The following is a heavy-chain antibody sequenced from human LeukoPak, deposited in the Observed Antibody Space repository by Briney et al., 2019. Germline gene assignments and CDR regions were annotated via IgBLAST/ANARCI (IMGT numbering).Heavy chain of an antibody. D-gene: IGHD3-22*01. V-gene: IGHV4-34*01. CDR3: ARGRHDITMIVVVMTSVSYYLDV. CDR2: INPSGST. J-gene: IGHJ6*03. Sequence: SETLSLTCAVYGGSFSGYHWTWIRQSPGRGMEWIGDINPSGSTYYNPSLKSRLTISVDTSKNQFSLKLRSVTAADTAVYYCARGRHDITMIVVVMTSVSYYLDVWGKGTTVTVS. CDR1: GGSFSGYH.